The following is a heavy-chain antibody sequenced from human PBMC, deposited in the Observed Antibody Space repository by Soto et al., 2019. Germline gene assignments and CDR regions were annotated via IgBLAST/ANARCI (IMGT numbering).Heavy chain of an antibody. CDR3: ARGQELMVYAIRDDYYYYMDV. Sequence: ASVKVSCKASGYTFTSYDISWVRQATGQGLEWMGWMNPNSANTGYAQKFQGRVTMTRNTSISTAYMELSSLRSEDTAVYYCARGQELMVYAIRDDYYYYMDVWGKGTTVTVSS. CDR2: MNPNSANT. D-gene: IGHD2-8*01. V-gene: IGHV1-8*01. J-gene: IGHJ6*03. CDR1: GYTFTSYD.